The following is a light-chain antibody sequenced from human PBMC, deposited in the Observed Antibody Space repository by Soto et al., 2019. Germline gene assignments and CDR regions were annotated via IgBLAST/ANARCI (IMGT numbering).Light chain of an antibody. CDR2: KAS. Sequence: DIPMTQSPSTLSASVGDRVTITCRASQSIRSWVAWYQQQPGKAPRLLIYKASNLETGVPSRFSGSGSGTEFTLTISGLQPDDFATYYCQQYDGYFTFGGGTKVEIK. CDR3: QQYDGYFT. V-gene: IGKV1-5*03. CDR1: QSIRSW. J-gene: IGKJ4*01.